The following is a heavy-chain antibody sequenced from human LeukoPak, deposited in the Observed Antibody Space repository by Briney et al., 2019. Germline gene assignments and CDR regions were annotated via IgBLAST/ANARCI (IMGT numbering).Heavy chain of an antibody. CDR1: GSTFSNFA. Sequence: GGSLRLSCAASGSTFSNFAMSWVRQAPGKGLEWVSSISASGGTTYYADSVKGRFTISRDNSKNTFNLQMNSLRAEDTALYYCAKDFHGDFPYFFDYWGQGTLVTVSS. J-gene: IGHJ4*02. CDR2: ISASGGTT. CDR3: AKDFHGDFPYFFDY. V-gene: IGHV3-23*01.